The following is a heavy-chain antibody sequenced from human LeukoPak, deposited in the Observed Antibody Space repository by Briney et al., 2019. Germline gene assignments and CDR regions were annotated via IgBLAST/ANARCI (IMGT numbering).Heavy chain of an antibody. Sequence: QSGGSLRLSCAASGLTVSSNDMTWVRQAPGKGLEWVSAISGSGGSTYYADSVKGRFTISRDNSKNTLYLQMNSLRAEDTAVYYCAKDRGFGEYFPFFYWGQGTLVTVSS. V-gene: IGHV3-23*01. J-gene: IGHJ4*02. CDR2: ISGSGGST. CDR3: AKDRGFGEYFPFFY. D-gene: IGHD3-10*01. CDR1: GLTVSSND.